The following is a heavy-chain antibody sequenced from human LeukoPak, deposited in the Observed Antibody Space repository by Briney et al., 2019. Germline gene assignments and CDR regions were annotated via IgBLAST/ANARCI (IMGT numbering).Heavy chain of an antibody. Sequence: AASVKVSCKASGGTFGSCAISWVRQAPGQGLEWMGGIIPIFGTANYAQKFQGRVTITADESTSTAYMELSSLRSEDTAVYYCARDHLGYCSSTSCYRDYYYYGMDVWGQGTTVTVSS. CDR2: IIPIFGTA. D-gene: IGHD2-2*01. J-gene: IGHJ6*02. CDR1: GGTFGSCA. CDR3: ARDHLGYCSSTSCYRDYYYYGMDV. V-gene: IGHV1-69*13.